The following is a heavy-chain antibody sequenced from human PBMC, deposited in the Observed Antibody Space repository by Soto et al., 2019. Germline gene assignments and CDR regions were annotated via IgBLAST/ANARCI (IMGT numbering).Heavy chain of an antibody. D-gene: IGHD1-26*01. CDR1: GFTFSSYA. J-gene: IGHJ1*01. CDR2: ISYDGSNK. CDR3: ARDRNSGSYYGYFQH. Sequence: GGSLRLSCAASGFTFSSYAMHWVRQAPGKGLEWVAVISYDGSNKYYADSMKGRFTISRDNSKNTPYLQMNSLRAEDTAVYYCARDRNSGSYYGYFQHWGQGTLVTVSS. V-gene: IGHV3-30-3*01.